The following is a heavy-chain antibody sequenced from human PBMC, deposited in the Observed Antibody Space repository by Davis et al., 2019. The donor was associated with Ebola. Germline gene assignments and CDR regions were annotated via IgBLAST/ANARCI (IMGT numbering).Heavy chain of an antibody. CDR2: INHSGST. J-gene: IGHJ6*02. CDR3: ATRYYDFWSGYHYYYYGMDV. V-gene: IGHV4-34*01. D-gene: IGHD3-3*01. CDR1: GGSFSGYY. Sequence: GSLRLSCAVYGGSFSGYYWSWIRQPPGKGLEWIGEINHSGSTNYNPSLKSRVTISVDTFKNQFSLKLSSVTAADTAVYYCATRYYDFWSGYHYYYYGMDVWGQGTTVTVSS.